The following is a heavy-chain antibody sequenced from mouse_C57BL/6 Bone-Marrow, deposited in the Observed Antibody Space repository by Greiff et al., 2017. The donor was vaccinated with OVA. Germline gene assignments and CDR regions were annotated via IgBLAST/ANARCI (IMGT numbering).Heavy chain of an antibody. Sequence: VKLMESGAELVRPGTSVKVSCKASGYAFTNYLIEWVKQRPGQGLEWIGVINPGSGGTNYNEKFKGKATLTADKSSSTAYMQLSSLTSEDSAVYFCARNYGPFDVWGTGTTVTVSS. V-gene: IGHV1-54*01. D-gene: IGHD1-1*01. CDR1: GYAFTNYL. J-gene: IGHJ1*03. CDR2: INPGSGGT. CDR3: ARNYGPFDV.